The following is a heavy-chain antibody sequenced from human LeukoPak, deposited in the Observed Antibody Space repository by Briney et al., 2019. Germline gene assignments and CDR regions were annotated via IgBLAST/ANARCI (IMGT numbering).Heavy chain of an antibody. CDR2: IDTSGST. Sequence: PSETLSLTCTVSGGSISSYYWSWIRQPAGKGLEWIGRIDTSGSTNYNPSLKSRVTMSVDTSKNQFSLKLSSVTAADTAVYYCARVSSGWTISGYYYGMDVWGQGTTVTVSS. D-gene: IGHD6-19*01. J-gene: IGHJ6*02. V-gene: IGHV4-4*07. CDR1: GGSISSYY. CDR3: ARVSSGWTISGYYYGMDV.